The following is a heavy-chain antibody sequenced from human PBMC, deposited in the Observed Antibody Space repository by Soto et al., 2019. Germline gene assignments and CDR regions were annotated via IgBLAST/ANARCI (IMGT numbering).Heavy chain of an antibody. CDR2: INAGNGNT. V-gene: IGHV1-3*01. D-gene: IGHD2-21*02. CDR1: GYTFTSYA. Sequence: ASVKVSCKASGYTFTSYAMHWVRQAPGQRLEWMGWINAGNGNTKYSQKFQGRVTITRDTSASTAYMELSSLRSEDTAVYYCARAWVVETAPDYWGQGTLVTVSS. CDR3: ARAWVVETAPDY. J-gene: IGHJ4*02.